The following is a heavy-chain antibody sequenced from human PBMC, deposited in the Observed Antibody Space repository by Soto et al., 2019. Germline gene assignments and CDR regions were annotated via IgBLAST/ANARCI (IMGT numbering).Heavy chain of an antibody. V-gene: IGHV3-30*18. CDR2: ISYDGSNK. D-gene: IGHD6-13*01. J-gene: IGHJ4*02. Sequence: MRLSCAASGFTFSSYGMHWVRQAPGKGLEWVAVISYDGSNKYYADSVKGRFTISRDNSKNTLYLQMNSLRAEDTAVYYCAKDGESSSWYSDWGQGTLVTVSS. CDR3: AKDGESSSWYSD. CDR1: GFTFSSYG.